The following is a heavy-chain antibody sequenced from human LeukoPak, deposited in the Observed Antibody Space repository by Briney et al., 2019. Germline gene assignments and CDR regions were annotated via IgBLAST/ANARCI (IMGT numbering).Heavy chain of an antibody. V-gene: IGHV3-74*01. D-gene: IGHD2-2*01. CDR2: MNSDGSST. J-gene: IGHJ5*02. CDR3: ARRVGYCSSTSCYWWFDP. CDR1: GFTFSSYW. Sequence: GGSLRLSCAASGFTFSSYWMHWVRQAPGKGLVWVSRMNSDGSSTSYADSVKGRFTISRDNDKNTLYLKMNSLRAEATAVYYCARRVGYCSSTSCYWWFDPWGQGTLVTVS.